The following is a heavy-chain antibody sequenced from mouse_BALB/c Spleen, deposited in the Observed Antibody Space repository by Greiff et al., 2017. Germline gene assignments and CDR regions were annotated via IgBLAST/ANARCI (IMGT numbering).Heavy chain of an antibody. CDR2: INPGSGGT. V-gene: IGHV1-54*01. CDR1: GYAFTNYL. CDR3: ARSYDGYGVDY. J-gene: IGHJ2*01. Sequence: VQLQQSGAELVRPGTSVKVSCKASGYAFTNYLIEWVKQRPGQGLEWIGVINPGSGGTNYNEKFKGKATLTADKSSSTAYMQLSSLTSDDSAVYFCARSYDGYGVDYWGQGTTLTVSS. D-gene: IGHD2-3*01.